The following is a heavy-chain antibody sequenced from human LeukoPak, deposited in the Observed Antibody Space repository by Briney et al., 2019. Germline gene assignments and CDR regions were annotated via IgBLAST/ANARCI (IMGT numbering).Heavy chain of an antibody. Sequence: PSETLSLTCAVSGGSISSGGYSWSWIRQPPGKGLEWIGYIYHSGSTYYNPSLKSRVTISVDRSKNQFSLKLSSVTAADTAVYYCARQSIAAAGTSYYYGMDVWGQGTTVTVSS. CDR3: ARQSIAAAGTSYYYGMDV. CDR1: GGSISSGGYS. CDR2: IYHSGST. D-gene: IGHD6-13*01. V-gene: IGHV4-30-2*01. J-gene: IGHJ6*02.